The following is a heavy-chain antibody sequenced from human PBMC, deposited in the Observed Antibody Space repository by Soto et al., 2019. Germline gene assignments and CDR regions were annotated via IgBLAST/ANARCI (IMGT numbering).Heavy chain of an antibody. CDR2: IYYTGST. J-gene: IGHJ1*01. CDR1: GGSISSYF. CDR3: ARLVTANEYSQH. D-gene: IGHD2-21*02. V-gene: IGHV4-59*08. Sequence: QVQLQESGPGLVKPSETLSLTCTVSGGSISSYFWSWIRQPPVKGLEWIGYIYYTGSTSYNPSLKSRVTMLVDTSKNQFSLKLISVTAADTAVYYCARLVTANEYSQHWGQGTLVAVSS.